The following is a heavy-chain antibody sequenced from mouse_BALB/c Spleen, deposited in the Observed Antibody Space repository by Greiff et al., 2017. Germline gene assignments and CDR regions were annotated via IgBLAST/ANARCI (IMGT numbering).Heavy chain of an antibody. J-gene: IGHJ2*01. CDR1: GFTFTDYY. V-gene: IGHV7-3*02. CDR2: IRNKANGYTT. CDR3: ARDREDYAIDY. Sequence: EVHLVESGGGLVQPGGSLRLSCAPSGFTFTDYYMSWVRQPPGKALEWLGFIRNKANGYTTEYSASVKGRFTISRDNSQSILYLQMNTLRAEDSATYYCARDREDYAIDYWGQGTTLTVSS. D-gene: IGHD1-1*01.